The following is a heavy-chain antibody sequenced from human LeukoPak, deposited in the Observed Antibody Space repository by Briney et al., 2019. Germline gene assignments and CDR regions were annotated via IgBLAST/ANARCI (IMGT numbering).Heavy chain of an antibody. V-gene: IGHV3-7*01. J-gene: IGHJ3*02. CDR3: ARDPYKHNGFANYGAFDI. D-gene: IGHD4/OR15-4a*01. CDR1: GFTFSTYW. Sequence: GGSLRLSCAASGFTFSTYWMTWVRQAPGKGLEWVANIQEDGGEKHYVDPVKGRFSISRDNAENSVYLQMNSLRVEDTAVYFCARDPYKHNGFANYGAFDIWGQGTMVTVSS. CDR2: IQEDGGEK.